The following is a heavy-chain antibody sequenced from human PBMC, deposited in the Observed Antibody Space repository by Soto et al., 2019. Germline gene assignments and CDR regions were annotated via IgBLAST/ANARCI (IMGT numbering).Heavy chain of an antibody. Sequence: GASVKGSCKASGYTFTGYYMHWGRQAPGQGLEWMGWINPNSGGTNYAQKFQGWVTMTRDTSISTAYMELSRLRSDDTAVYYGARRIKANYYGMDVWGQGTTVTVSS. V-gene: IGHV1-2*04. D-gene: IGHD3-10*01. J-gene: IGHJ6*02. CDR2: INPNSGGT. CDR3: ARRIKANYYGMDV. CDR1: GYTFTGYY.